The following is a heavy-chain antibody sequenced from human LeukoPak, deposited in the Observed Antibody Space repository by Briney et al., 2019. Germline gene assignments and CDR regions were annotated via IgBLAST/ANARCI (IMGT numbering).Heavy chain of an antibody. CDR1: GYSISSGYY. Sequence: SETLSLTCTVSGYSISSGYYWGWIRQPPGKGLEWIGSIYDSGSTYYNPSLKSRVTISVDTSKNQFSLRLSSVTAADTAVYYCARADYGDYVGFDPWGQGTLVTVSS. V-gene: IGHV4-38-2*02. CDR2: IYDSGST. CDR3: ARADYGDYVGFDP. D-gene: IGHD4-17*01. J-gene: IGHJ5*02.